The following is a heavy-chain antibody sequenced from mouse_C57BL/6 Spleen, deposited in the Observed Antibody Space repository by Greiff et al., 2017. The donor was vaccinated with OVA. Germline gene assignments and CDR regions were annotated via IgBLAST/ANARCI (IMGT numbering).Heavy chain of an antibody. CDR1: GYNFTSYW. V-gene: IGHV1-52*01. Sequence: QVQLQQPGAELVRPGSSVKLSCKASGYNFTSYWMHRVKQRPIQGLEWICNIDPSDSETHYNQKFKDKSTLTVDKSSSTAYMQLSSLISEDSAVYYCAREGGPYYFDYWGQGTTLTVSS. D-gene: IGHD3-3*01. CDR3: AREGGPYYFDY. CDR2: IDPSDSET. J-gene: IGHJ2*01.